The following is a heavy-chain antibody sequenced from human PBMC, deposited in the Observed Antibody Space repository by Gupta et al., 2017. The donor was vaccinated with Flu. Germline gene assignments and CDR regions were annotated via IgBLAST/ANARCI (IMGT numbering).Heavy chain of an antibody. CDR3: VKDRESSGWFYYFDY. Sequence: EVQLVESGGGLVQPGGSLRLSCSASGFTFQYHAMHWVRQAPGKGLEYISAISSHGGTTYYADSVKGRFTISRDNSKNTLSLQMSSLRAEDTAVYYCVKDRESSGWFYYFDYWGQGTLVTVSS. D-gene: IGHD6-19*01. V-gene: IGHV3-64D*06. CDR1: GFTFQYHA. J-gene: IGHJ4*02. CDR2: ISSHGGTT.